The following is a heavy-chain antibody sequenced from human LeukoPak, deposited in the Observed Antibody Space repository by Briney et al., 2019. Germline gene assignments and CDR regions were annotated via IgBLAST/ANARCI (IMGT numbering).Heavy chain of an antibody. D-gene: IGHD4/OR15-4a*01. V-gene: IGHV3-30*18. Sequence: HPGGSLRLSCAASGFTFSSYGMHWVRQAPGKGLEWVAVISYDGSNKYYADSVKGRFTISRDNSKNTLYLQMNSLRAEDTAVYYCANMGASRAEFDYWGQGTLVTVSS. J-gene: IGHJ4*02. CDR2: ISYDGSNK. CDR1: GFTFSSYG. CDR3: ANMGASRAEFDY.